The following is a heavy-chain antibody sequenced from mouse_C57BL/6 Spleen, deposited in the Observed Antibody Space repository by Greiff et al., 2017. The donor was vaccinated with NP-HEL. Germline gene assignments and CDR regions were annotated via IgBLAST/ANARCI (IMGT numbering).Heavy chain of an antibody. CDR3: ARLVYGSFDY. Sequence: EVQLVESGPGLVKPSQSLSLTCSVTGYSITSGYYWNWIRQFPGNKLEWMGYISYDGSNNYNPSLKNRISITRDTSKNQFFLKLNSVTTEDTATYYCARLVYGSFDYWGQGTTLTVSS. V-gene: IGHV3-6*01. J-gene: IGHJ2*01. CDR2: ISYDGSN. D-gene: IGHD1-1*01. CDR1: GYSITSGYY.